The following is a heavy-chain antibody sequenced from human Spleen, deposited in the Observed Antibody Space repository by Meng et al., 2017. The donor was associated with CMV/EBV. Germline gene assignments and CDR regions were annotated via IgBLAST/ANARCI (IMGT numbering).Heavy chain of an antibody. CDR1: TFTSYN. D-gene: IGHD3-22*01. CDR3: ARAGIPTYYYDSSGCPEDY. CDR2: INPSGGST. Sequence: TFTSYNKHGVRQAPGQGLEWMGIINPSGGSTSYAQKFQGRVTMTRDTSTSTVYMELSSLRSEDTAVYYCARAGIPTYYYDSSGCPEDYWGQGTLVTVSS. V-gene: IGHV1-46*01. J-gene: IGHJ4*02.